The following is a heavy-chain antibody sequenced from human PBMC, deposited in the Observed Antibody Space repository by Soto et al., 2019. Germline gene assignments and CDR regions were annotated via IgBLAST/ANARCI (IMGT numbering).Heavy chain of an antibody. V-gene: IGHV4-31*03. CDR3: ARHGYTSGRTYFDY. CDR1: NGSISSGGYH. Sequence: SETLSLTCTVSNGSISSGGYHWSWIRQHPGKGLEWIGFIHSSGSTYYNPSLKSRIAISFDTSQKQFYLKLTSVTAADTAVYYCARHGYTSGRTYFDYWGQGTLVTVSS. CDR2: IHSSGST. J-gene: IGHJ4*02. D-gene: IGHD6-19*01.